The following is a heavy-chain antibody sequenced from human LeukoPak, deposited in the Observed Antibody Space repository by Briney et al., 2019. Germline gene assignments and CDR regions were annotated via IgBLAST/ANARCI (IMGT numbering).Heavy chain of an antibody. D-gene: IGHD6-6*01. J-gene: IGHJ3*02. V-gene: IGHV4-34*01. CDR1: GGSFSGYY. Sequence: ASETLSLTCAVYGGSFSGYYWSWIRQPPGKGLEWIGEINHSGSTNYNPSLKSPVTISVDTSKNQFSLKLSSVTAADTAVYYCARGRPQYSRHDAFDIWGQGTMVTVSS. CDR2: INHSGST. CDR3: ARGRPQYSRHDAFDI.